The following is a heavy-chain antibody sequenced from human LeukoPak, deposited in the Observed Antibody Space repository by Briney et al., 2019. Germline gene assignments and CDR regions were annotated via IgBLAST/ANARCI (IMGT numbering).Heavy chain of an antibody. J-gene: IGHJ4*02. CDR3: ARGRYDVLAGYQPPYFDY. V-gene: IGHV3-21*01. CDR1: GFTFSNYN. Sequence: GGSLRLSCAASGFTFSNYNINWVRQAPGKGLEWVSSISINSSYIYYADSVEGRFTISRDNAKDSLYLQMNSMRAEDTAVYYCARGRYDVLAGYQPPYFDYWGQGTLVTVSS. CDR2: ISINSSYI. D-gene: IGHD3-9*01.